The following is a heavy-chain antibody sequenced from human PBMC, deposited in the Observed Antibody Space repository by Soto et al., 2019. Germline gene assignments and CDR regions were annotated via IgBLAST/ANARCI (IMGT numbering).Heavy chain of an antibody. D-gene: IGHD2-2*01. J-gene: IGHJ6*02. CDR3: ARSQGSSTSLEIYYYYYYGMDV. CDR1: GGTFGSSA. CDR2: IIPIPGTA. Sequence: QVQLVQSGVEVKKPGSSVKVSCKASGGTFGSSAISWVRQAHGQGLEWMGGIIPIPGTANYAQKFQGRVTIAADESTSTAYMELSSLRSEDTAVYYCARSQGSSTSLEIYYYYYYGMDVWGQGTTVTVSS. V-gene: IGHV1-69*01.